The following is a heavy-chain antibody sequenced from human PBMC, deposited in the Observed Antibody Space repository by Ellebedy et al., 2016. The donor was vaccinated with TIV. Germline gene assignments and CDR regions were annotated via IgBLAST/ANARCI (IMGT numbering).Heavy chain of an antibody. CDR1: GYTFTSYY. D-gene: IGHD2-2*01. Sequence: AASVKVSCKASGYTFTSYYMHWVRQAPGQGLEWMGIINPSGGSTSYAQKFQGRVTMTRDTSTSTVYMELSSLRSEDTAVYYCARGAPPRTSRPYYYYYGMDVWGQGTTVTVSS. CDR3: ARGAPPRTSRPYYYYYGMDV. J-gene: IGHJ6*02. V-gene: IGHV1-46*01. CDR2: INPSGGST.